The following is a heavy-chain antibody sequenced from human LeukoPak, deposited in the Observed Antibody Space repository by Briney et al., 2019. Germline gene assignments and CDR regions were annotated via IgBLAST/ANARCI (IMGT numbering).Heavy chain of an antibody. D-gene: IGHD6-19*01. J-gene: IGHJ5*02. CDR3: ARDFEPGIAVAGPRVPKNWFDP. CDR2: INPSGGST. Sequence: GASVKVSCKASGYTFTSYYMHWVRQAPGQGLEWMGIINPSGGSTSYAQKFQGRVTMTRDTSTSTVYMELSSLRSEDTAVYYCARDFEPGIAVAGPRVPKNWFDPWGQGTLVTVSS. V-gene: IGHV1-46*01. CDR1: GYTFTSYY.